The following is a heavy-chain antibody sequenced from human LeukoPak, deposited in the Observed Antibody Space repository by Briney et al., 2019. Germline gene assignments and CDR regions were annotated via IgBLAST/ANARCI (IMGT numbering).Heavy chain of an antibody. V-gene: IGHV3-23*01. D-gene: IGHD3-10*01. CDR1: GFTFSSYG. CDR2: ISGSGGST. Sequence: PGGTLRLSCAASGFTFSSYGMSWVRQAPGKGLEWVSAISGSGGSTYYADSVKGRFTISRDNSKNTLYLQMNSLRAEDTAVYYCAKEPIRSLLWFGEDNYWGQGTLVTVSS. J-gene: IGHJ4*02. CDR3: AKEPIRSLLWFGEDNY.